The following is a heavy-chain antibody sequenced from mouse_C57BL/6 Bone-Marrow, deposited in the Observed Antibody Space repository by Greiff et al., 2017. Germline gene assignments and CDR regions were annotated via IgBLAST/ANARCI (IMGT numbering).Heavy chain of an antibody. J-gene: IGHJ2*01. D-gene: IGHD3-2*02. Sequence: EVKLVESGGGLVQPGGSMQLSCVASGFTFSNYWMNWVRQSPEKGLEWVAQIRLKSDNYATHYAASVKGRFTISRDDSKRSVYQQMNNVRAEDSGIYCCTDSSGYVRDYWGQGTTLKVSS. CDR1: GFTFSNYW. V-gene: IGHV6-3*01. CDR2: IRLKSDNYAT. CDR3: TDSSGYVRDY.